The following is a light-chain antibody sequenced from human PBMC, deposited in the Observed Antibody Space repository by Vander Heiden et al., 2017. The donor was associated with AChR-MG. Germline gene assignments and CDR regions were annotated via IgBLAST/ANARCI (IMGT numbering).Light chain of an antibody. CDR2: SNN. CDR3: AAWDDSLNGVV. CDR1: RSNIGSNS. Sequence: QSVLTQSPSASGTPGPRVTISCSGSRSNIGSNSVSCYQHLPGTAPKLLIYSNNQRPSGVPVRFPGSKYGTSASLAISGLQSEDEADDYCAAWDDSLNGVVFGGGTKLTVL. V-gene: IGLV1-44*01. J-gene: IGLJ2*01.